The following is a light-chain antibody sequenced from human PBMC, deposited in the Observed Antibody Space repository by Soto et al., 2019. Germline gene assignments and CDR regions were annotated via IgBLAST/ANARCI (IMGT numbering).Light chain of an antibody. V-gene: IGKV1-27*01. CDR1: RDIDNS. J-gene: IGKJ1*01. CDR2: AAS. Sequence: DIQVTQSPPSLSASVGDRVTITCRASRDIDNSLAWYQQVPGKAPKLLIYAASTLQSGVPSRFRGSGSGTSFILTITSLQPEDVATYYCQKYNKAPWIFGQVTKVEV. CDR3: QKYNKAPWI.